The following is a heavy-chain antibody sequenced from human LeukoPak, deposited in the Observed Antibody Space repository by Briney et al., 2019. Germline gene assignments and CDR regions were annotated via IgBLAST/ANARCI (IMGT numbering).Heavy chain of an antibody. CDR3: ARDGSGSYYISNWFDP. V-gene: IGHV3-33*01. D-gene: IGHD3-10*01. CDR1: GFTFSSYG. CDR2: IWNDGSNK. Sequence: GGSLRLSCAASGFTFSSYGMHWVRQAPGKGLEWVAVIWNDGSNKYYADSVKGRFTISRDNSKNTLYLQMNSLRAEDTAVYYCARDGSGSYYISNWFDPWGQGTLVTVSS. J-gene: IGHJ5*02.